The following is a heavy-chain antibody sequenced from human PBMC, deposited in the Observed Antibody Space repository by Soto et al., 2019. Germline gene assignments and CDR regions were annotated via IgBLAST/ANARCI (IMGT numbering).Heavy chain of an antibody. CDR1: GGSFSGYY. V-gene: IGHV4-34*01. CDR3: ARGIGYCSSINCYSSRRLRFDS. J-gene: IGHJ4*02. Sequence: QGQLQQWGAGLLKPSETLSLTCAVYGGSFSGYYWTWIRQSPEKGLEWSGEVNHSGTTYYNPSLKTRVTTSAHTPKNQFSLKMSSVTAADTAVYYCARGIGYCSSINCYSSRRLRFDSWGQGTLVTVSS. CDR2: VNHSGTT. D-gene: IGHD2-2*01.